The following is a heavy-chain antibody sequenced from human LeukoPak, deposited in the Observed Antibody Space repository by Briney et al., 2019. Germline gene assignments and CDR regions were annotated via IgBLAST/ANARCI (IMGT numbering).Heavy chain of an antibody. CDR2: ISSSSSYI. CDR3: ARDRFGELLYYYYYYMDV. J-gene: IGHJ6*03. V-gene: IGHV3-21*01. Sequence: GGSLRLSCAASGFTFSSYSMNWVRQAPGKGLEWVSSISSSSSYIYYADSVKGRFTISRDNAKNSLYLQMNSLRAEDTAVYYCARDRFGELLYYYYYYMDVWGKGTTVTVSS. D-gene: IGHD3-10*01. CDR1: GFTFSSYS.